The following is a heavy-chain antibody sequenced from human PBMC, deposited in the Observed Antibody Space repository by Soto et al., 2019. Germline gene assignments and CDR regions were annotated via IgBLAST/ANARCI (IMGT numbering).Heavy chain of an antibody. D-gene: IGHD1-26*01. CDR1: GFTFSDYW. V-gene: IGHV3-7*01. CDR3: ARETRSVSRMGSTTY. CDR2: IKQDGSEQ. J-gene: IGHJ4*02. Sequence: GGSLRLSCAASGFTFSDYWMSWVRQAPGKGLEWVANIKQDGSEQYYVDSVKGRFTISRDNAKASLSLQMNSLRVEDTAIYYCARETRSVSRMGSTTYWGQGILVTVCS.